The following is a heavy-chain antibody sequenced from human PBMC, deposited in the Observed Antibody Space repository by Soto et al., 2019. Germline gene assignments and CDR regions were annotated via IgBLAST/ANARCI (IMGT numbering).Heavy chain of an antibody. CDR1: VGSISSGGYY. CDR2: IYYSGST. J-gene: IGHJ4*02. Sequence: QVQLQESGPGLVKPSQTLSLTCTVSVGSISSGGYYWSWIRQHPRKGLEWIGYIYYSGSTYYNPSLKSRVTTSVDPSKNQLSLKLSSVTASDPTVYYCARTPDVWGQGTLVTVSS. CDR3: ARTPDV. V-gene: IGHV4-31*03.